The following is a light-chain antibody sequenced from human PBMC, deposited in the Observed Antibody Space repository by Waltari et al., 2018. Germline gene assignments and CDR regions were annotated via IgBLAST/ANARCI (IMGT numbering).Light chain of an antibody. J-gene: IGKJ2*01. CDR3: QQYDNLPRT. CDR1: QDISNY. Sequence: DIQMTQSPSSLSASVGDSVTITCQASQDISNYLNWYQQKPGKAPKLLIYDASNLETGVPSRFSGSGSGTDFTFTISSLQPEDIATYYCQQYDNLPRTFGQGTKREIK. CDR2: DAS. V-gene: IGKV1-33*01.